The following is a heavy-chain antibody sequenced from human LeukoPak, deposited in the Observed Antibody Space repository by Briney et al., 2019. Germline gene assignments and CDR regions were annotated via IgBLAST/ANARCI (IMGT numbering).Heavy chain of an antibody. Sequence: SETLSLTCAVYGGSFSGYYWSWIRQPPGKGLEWIGEIYHSGSTNYNPSLKSRVTISVDTSKNQFSLKLSSVTAADTAVYYCARSGYDFWSGYYTKGRDYYGMDVWGQGTTVTVSS. D-gene: IGHD3-3*01. CDR1: GGSFSGYY. V-gene: IGHV4-34*01. CDR2: IYHSGST. CDR3: ARSGYDFWSGYYTKGRDYYGMDV. J-gene: IGHJ6*02.